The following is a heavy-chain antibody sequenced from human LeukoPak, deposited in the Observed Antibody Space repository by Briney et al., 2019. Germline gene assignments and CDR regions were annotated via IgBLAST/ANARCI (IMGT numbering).Heavy chain of an antibody. D-gene: IGHD3-22*01. V-gene: IGHV3-30*02. Sequence: GGSLRLSCAASGFTFSTYSMHWVRQAPGKGLQWVSHIRSDGSTTYCADSVKGRFTISRDNSKNTLYLQMISLRPEDTAVYYCVKAHVYYDLDSWGQGTLVTVSS. J-gene: IGHJ4*02. CDR3: VKAHVYYDLDS. CDR2: IRSDGSTT. CDR1: GFTFSTYS.